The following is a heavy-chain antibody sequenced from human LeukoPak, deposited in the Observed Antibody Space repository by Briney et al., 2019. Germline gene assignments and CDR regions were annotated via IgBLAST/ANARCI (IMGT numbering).Heavy chain of an antibody. Sequence: ASVKVSCKVSGYTLTELSMHWVRQAPGKGPEWMGGFDPEDGEAIYAQKFQGRVTMTEDTSTDTAYMELSSLRSEDTAVYYCATEVHIGDSSGYSFDYWGQGTLVTVSS. D-gene: IGHD3-22*01. V-gene: IGHV1-24*01. CDR3: ATEVHIGDSSGYSFDY. CDR1: GYTLTELS. J-gene: IGHJ4*02. CDR2: FDPEDGEA.